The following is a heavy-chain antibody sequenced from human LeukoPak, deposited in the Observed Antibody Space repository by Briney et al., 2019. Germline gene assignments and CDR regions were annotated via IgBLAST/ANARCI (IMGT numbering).Heavy chain of an antibody. CDR1: GFTFSSYA. J-gene: IGHJ4*02. Sequence: GGSLRLSCAASGFTFSSYAMHWVRQAPGKGLEWVAVISYDGSNKYYADSVKGRFTISRDNSKSTLYLQMNSLRAEDTAVYYCAGEYYYDSSVLEPGDYWGQGTLVTVSS. V-gene: IGHV3-30-3*01. D-gene: IGHD3-22*01. CDR3: AGEYYYDSSVLEPGDY. CDR2: ISYDGSNK.